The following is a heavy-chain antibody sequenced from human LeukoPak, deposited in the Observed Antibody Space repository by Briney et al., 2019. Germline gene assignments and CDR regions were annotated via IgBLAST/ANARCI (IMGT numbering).Heavy chain of an antibody. J-gene: IGHJ5*02. CDR3: ARPPLGYCTGGSCSFDP. CDR1: GFTLTNYW. CDR2: IKQDGSQK. V-gene: IGHV3-7*01. D-gene: IGHD2-15*01. Sequence: GGSLRLSCAASGFTLTNYWMSWVRQAPGKGLEWVATIKQDGSQKYYVDSVKGRFTISRDNAKNSLYLQMSSLRGEDTAVYYCARPPLGYCTGGSCSFDPWGQGTLVTVSS.